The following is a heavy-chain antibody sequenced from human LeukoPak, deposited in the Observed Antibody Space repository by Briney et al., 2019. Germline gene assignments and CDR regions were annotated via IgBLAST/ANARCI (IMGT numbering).Heavy chain of an antibody. Sequence: SETLSLTCTVSGGSLSSSSYYWGWIRQPPGKGLEWIGSIYYSGSTYYNPSLKSRVTISVDTSKNQFSLKLSSVTAADTAAYYCARRGPDSGGYYFDYWGPGTLVTVSS. CDR2: IYYSGST. CDR3: ARRGPDSGGYYFDY. D-gene: IGHD3-22*01. V-gene: IGHV4-39*01. J-gene: IGHJ4*02. CDR1: GGSLSSSSYY.